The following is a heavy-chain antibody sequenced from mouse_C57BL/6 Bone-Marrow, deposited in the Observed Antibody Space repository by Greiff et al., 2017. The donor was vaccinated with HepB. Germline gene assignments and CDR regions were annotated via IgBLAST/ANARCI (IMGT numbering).Heavy chain of an antibody. CDR2: IDPNSGGT. J-gene: IGHJ4*01. D-gene: IGHD2-4*01. CDR3: ARDAWNYDYERYYAMDY. CDR1: GYTFTSYW. Sequence: QVQLQQPGAELVKPGASVKLSCKASGYTFTSYWMHWVKQRPGRGLEWIGRIDPNSGGTKYNEKFKSKATLTVDKPSSTAYMQLSSLTSEDSAVYYCARDAWNYDYERYYAMDYWGQGTSVTVSS. V-gene: IGHV1-72*01.